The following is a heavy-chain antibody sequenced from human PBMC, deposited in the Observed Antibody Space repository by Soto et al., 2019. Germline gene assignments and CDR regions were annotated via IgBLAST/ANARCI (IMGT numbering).Heavy chain of an antibody. CDR1: GFTFDDYA. V-gene: IGHV3-9*01. J-gene: IGHJ4*02. Sequence: EVQLVESGGGLVPPGTSLRLSCAASGFTFDDYAIHGVRQAPGKGLEWVSGISWNGDATGYADSVKGRFTISRDNAKNSLYLQMNSLRIEDTAIYYCANLPLYGSGFDCWGQGTPVTVSS. CDR2: ISWNGDAT. D-gene: IGHD3-10*01. CDR3: ANLPLYGSGFDC.